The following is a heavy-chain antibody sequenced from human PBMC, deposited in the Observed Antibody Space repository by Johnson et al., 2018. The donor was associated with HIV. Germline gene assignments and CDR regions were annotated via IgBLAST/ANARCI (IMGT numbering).Heavy chain of an antibody. V-gene: IGHV3-11*04. D-gene: IGHD5-24*01. CDR1: GFTFSDYY. J-gene: IGHJ3*02. CDR2: ISSSGTAK. Sequence: QVQLVESGGGLVKPGGSLRLSCAASGFTFSDYYMNWMRQAPGKGLEWLSYISSSGTAKYYADSVKGRFTISRDNAKNSLYLQMNSLRAEDTAGYYCAREMAWEDAFDIWGQGTMVTVSS. CDR3: AREMAWEDAFDI.